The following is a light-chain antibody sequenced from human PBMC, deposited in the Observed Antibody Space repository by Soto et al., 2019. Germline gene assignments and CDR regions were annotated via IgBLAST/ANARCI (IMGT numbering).Light chain of an antibody. CDR3: QQYYTYPS. J-gene: IGKJ4*01. V-gene: IGKV1-16*02. CDR2: DAT. CDR1: QEIRHY. Sequence: DIQMTQSPSSLSASVGDRVILTCRASQEIRHYLAWFRQKPGTAPESLIYDATSLQGGGPPKFNGTGSGTEFTLTISSLQPEDFANYYRQQYYTYPSFGGGTKLEI.